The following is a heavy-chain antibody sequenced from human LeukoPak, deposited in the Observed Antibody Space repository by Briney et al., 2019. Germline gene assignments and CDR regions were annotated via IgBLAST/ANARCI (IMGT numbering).Heavy chain of an antibody. CDR3: ARGPYYYDSSGPLDY. CDR2: IKQDGSEK. D-gene: IGHD3-22*01. Sequence: PGGSLRLSCAASGFTFSSYWMSWVRQAPGKGLEWVANIKQDGSEKYCVDSVKGRFTISRDNAKNSLYLQMNSLRAEDTAVYYCARGPYYYDSSGPLDYWGQGTLVTVSS. J-gene: IGHJ4*02. CDR1: GFTFSSYW. V-gene: IGHV3-7*01.